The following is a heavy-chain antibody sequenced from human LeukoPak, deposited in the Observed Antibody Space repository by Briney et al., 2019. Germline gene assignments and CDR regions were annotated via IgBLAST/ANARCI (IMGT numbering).Heavy chain of an antibody. CDR3: ARAQIAVAANWFDS. D-gene: IGHD6-19*01. Sequence: SETLSLTCTVSGGSISSYYWSWIRQPPGKGLEWIGYIYYSGSTNYNPSLKSRVTISVDTSKNQFSLKLSSVTAADTAVYYCARAQIAVAANWFDSWGQGTLVTVSS. CDR2: IYYSGST. V-gene: IGHV4-59*01. CDR1: GGSISSYY. J-gene: IGHJ5*01.